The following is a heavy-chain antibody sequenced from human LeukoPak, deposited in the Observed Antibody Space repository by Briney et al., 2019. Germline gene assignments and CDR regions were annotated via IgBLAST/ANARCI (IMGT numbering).Heavy chain of an antibody. J-gene: IGHJ4*02. CDR1: GFTFDDYA. D-gene: IGHD3-3*01. V-gene: IGHV3-9*01. Sequence: PGRSLRLSCAASGFTFDDYAMHWVRQAPGKGLEWVSGISWNSGSIGYADSVKGRFTISRDNAKNSLYLQMNSLGAEDTALYYCAKAPNYDFWSGYYYFDYWGQGTLVTVSS. CDR3: AKAPNYDFWSGYYYFDY. CDR2: ISWNSGSI.